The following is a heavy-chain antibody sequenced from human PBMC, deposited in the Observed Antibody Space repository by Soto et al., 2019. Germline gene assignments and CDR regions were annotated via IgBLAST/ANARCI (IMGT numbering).Heavy chain of an antibody. CDR3: ARPAGTARRVAFDY. J-gene: IGHJ4*02. CDR2: ISAYNDNT. CDR1: GYTFTSYG. V-gene: IGHV1-18*01. Sequence: GASVKVSCKASGYTFTSYGISWVRQAPGQGLEWMGWISAYNDNTNYAQKLQGRVTMTTDTSTSTAYMELRSLRSDDTAVYYCARPAGTARRVAFDYWGQGTLVTVSS. D-gene: IGHD6-6*01.